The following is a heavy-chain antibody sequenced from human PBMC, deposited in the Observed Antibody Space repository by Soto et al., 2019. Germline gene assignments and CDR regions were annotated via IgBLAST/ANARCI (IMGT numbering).Heavy chain of an antibody. J-gene: IGHJ4*02. D-gene: IGHD3-10*01. CDR3: ARGSRGGGDY. CDR1: GFTFSDYY. V-gene: IGHV3-11*01. CDR2: MSSSGTDM. Sequence: QVQLVYSGGGLVKPGGSLRISCAASGFTFSDYYMTWFRQAPGKGPECLSYMSSSGTDMYYADSVRGRFTISRDNAQNSLYLQKNSLRADDPAVYYWARGSRGGGDYWGQGTLVTVSS.